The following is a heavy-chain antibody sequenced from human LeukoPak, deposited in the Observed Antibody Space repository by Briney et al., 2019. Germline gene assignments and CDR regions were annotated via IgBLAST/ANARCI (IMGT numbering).Heavy chain of an antibody. Sequence: GGSLRLSCAASGFTFSSYGMHWVRQAPGKGLEWVAFIRYDGSNKYYADSVKGRFTISRHNSKNTLYLQMNSLRAEDTAVYYCARRWDYGPNWDYWGQGTLVTVSS. CDR2: IRYDGSNK. CDR1: GFTFSSYG. J-gene: IGHJ4*02. D-gene: IGHD4-17*01. CDR3: ARRWDYGPNWDY. V-gene: IGHV3-30*02.